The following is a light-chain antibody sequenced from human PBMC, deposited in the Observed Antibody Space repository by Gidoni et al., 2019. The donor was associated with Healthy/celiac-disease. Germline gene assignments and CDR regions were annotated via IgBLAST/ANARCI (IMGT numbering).Light chain of an antibody. V-gene: IGKV1-39*01. CDR1: QSISSY. J-gene: IGKJ5*01. CDR3: QQSYSTPIT. CDR2: AAS. Sequence: RVTITCRASQSISSYLNWYQQKPGKAPKLLIYAASSLQSGVPSRFSGSGSGTDFTLTISSLQPEDFATYYCQQSYSTPITFGQXTRLEIK.